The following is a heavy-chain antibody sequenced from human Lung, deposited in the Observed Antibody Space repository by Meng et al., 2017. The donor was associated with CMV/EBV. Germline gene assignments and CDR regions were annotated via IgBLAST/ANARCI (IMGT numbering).Heavy chain of an antibody. D-gene: IGHD3-3*01. CDR1: GFTFSSYW. Sequence: GESXKISCAASGFTFSSYWMHWVRQAPGKGLVWVSRINSDGSSTSYADSVKGRFTISRGNAKNTLYLQMNSLRAEDTAVYYCARDKVRYYDFWSGYGGRDVWXPGTXVTVSS. CDR3: ARDKVRYYDFWSGYGGRDV. V-gene: IGHV3-74*01. J-gene: IGHJ6*02. CDR2: INSDGSST.